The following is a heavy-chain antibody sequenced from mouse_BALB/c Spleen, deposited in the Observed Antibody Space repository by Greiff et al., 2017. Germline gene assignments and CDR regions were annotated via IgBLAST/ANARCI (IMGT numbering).Heavy chain of an antibody. J-gene: IGHJ4*01. V-gene: IGHV5-17*02. CDR2: ISSGSSTI. Sequence: EVQVVESGGGLVQPGGSRKLSCAASGFTFSSFGMHWVRQAPEKGLEWVAYISSGSSTIYYADTVKGRFTISRDNPKNTLFLQMTSLRSEDTAMYYCAKDGSSYGYAMDYWGQGTSVTVSS. CDR3: AKDGSSYGYAMDY. CDR1: GFTFSSFG. D-gene: IGHD1-1*01.